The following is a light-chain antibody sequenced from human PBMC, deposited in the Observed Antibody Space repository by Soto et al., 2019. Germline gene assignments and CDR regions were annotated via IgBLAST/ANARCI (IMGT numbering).Light chain of an antibody. CDR3: SSYAGNSFYV. J-gene: IGLJ1*01. V-gene: IGLV2-8*01. CDR1: SSDVGGYNY. Sequence: QSALTQPPSASGSPGQSVTISCTGTSSDVGGYNYVSWYQQHPGKAPKLMIYQVTKRPSGVPDRFSASKSGNTASLTVSGLQAEDEADYYCSSYAGNSFYVFGTGTKLTVL. CDR2: QVT.